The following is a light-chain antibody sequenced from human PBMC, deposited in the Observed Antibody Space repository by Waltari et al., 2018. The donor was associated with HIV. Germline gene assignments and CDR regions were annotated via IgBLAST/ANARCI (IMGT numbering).Light chain of an antibody. J-gene: IGKJ1*01. CDR3: QQYGSSLWT. V-gene: IGKV3-20*01. Sequence: EIVLTQSPGTLSLSPGERATLSCRASQSVSSSYLAWYQKKPGQAPRLLIYGVSRTATGSPVRFSGSGSGTDFTLTISRLEPEDFAVYYCQQYGSSLWTFGQGTKVEIK. CDR2: GVS. CDR1: QSVSSSY.